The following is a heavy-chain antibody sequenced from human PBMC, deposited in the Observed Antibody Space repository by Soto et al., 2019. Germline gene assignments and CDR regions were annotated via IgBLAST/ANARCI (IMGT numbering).Heavy chain of an antibody. D-gene: IGHD3-10*02. V-gene: IGHV3-23*01. J-gene: IGHJ6*02. Sequence: EVQLLESGGGLVQPGGSLRLSCGASGFTFSDNAMTWFRQAPGKGLEWVSSISDDGDSTYYADSVKGRFTISRDNSKNTLFLQMSSLGAEDTAVYYCAKSLSTDVNYGLDVWGQGTSVTVSS. CDR1: GFTFSDNA. CDR2: ISDDGDST. CDR3: AKSLSTDVNYGLDV.